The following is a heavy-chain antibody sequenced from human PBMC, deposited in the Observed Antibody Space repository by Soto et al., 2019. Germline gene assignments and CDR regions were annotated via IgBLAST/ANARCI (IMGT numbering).Heavy chain of an antibody. J-gene: IGHJ6*02. D-gene: IGHD3-10*01. V-gene: IGHV3-30-3*01. Sequence: GGSLRLSCAASGFTFSSYAMHWVRQAPGKGLEWVAVISYDGSNKYYADSVKGRFTISRDNSKNTLYLQMNSLRAEDTAVYYCARGSDYYGSGSYYGYYYGMDVWGQGTTVTVSS. CDR1: GFTFSSYA. CDR3: ARGSDYYGSGSYYGYYYGMDV. CDR2: ISYDGSNK.